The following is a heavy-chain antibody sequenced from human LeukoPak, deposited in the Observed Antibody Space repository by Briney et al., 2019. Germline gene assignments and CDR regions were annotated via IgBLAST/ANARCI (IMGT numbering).Heavy chain of an antibody. CDR2: IYPGDSDI. CDR3: ARQFGGNSEFDY. V-gene: IGHV5-51*01. Sequence: GESLKISCQGSGYIFTSYWIGWVRQLPGKGLEWMGIIYPGDSDIRYSPSFQGQVTISADKSISTAYLQWSSLKASGTAMYYCARQFGGNSEFDYWGQGTLVTVSS. CDR1: GYIFTSYW. D-gene: IGHD4-23*01. J-gene: IGHJ4*02.